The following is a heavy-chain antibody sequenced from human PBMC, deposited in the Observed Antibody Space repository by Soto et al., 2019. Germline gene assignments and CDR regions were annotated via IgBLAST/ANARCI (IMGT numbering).Heavy chain of an antibody. CDR2: IWYDGSNK. CDR1: GFSFSSYD. V-gene: IGHV3-33*01. J-gene: IGHJ4*02. CDR3: ARGYSRSRDLGY. D-gene: IGHD6-13*01. Sequence: QVQLVESGGGVVQPGTSLRLSCAASGFSFSSYDIHWVRQAPGKGLEWVAVIWYDGSNKYYADSVKGRFIISRDNSKNTVYLQMNILRADDTAVYYCARGYSRSRDLGYWGQGTLVTVSS.